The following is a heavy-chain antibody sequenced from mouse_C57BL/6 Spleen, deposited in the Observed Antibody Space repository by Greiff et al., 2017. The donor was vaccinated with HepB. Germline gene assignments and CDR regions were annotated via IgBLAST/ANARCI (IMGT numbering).Heavy chain of an antibody. Sequence: VQLQQSGPVLVKPGASVKMSYKASGYTFTDYYMNWVKQSHGKSLEWIGVINPYNGGTSYNQKFKGKATLTVDKSSSTAYMELNSLTSEDSAVYYCARTGTDYFDYWGQGTTLTVSS. CDR1: GYTFTDYY. V-gene: IGHV1-19*01. D-gene: IGHD4-1*01. J-gene: IGHJ2*01. CDR3: ARTGTDYFDY. CDR2: INPYNGGT.